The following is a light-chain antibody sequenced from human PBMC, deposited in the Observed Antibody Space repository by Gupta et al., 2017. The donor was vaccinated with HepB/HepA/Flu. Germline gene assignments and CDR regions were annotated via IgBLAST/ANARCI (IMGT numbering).Light chain of an antibody. CDR3: SAWDSRLMTVG. CDR1: SNNVGYQG. Sequence: QAGLTQPPSVSKDLRQTVTLTCTGNSNNVGYQGAAWLQQHQGHPPKVLADRNNNRPSGMSERFSAFRAGNRASLTIAGVEPEDEADYYCSAWDSRLMTVGFGGGTKLTVL. CDR2: RNN. J-gene: IGLJ3*02. V-gene: IGLV10-54*04.